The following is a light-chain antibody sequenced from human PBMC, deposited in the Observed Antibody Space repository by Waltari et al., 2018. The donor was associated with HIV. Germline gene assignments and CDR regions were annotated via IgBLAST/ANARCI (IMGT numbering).Light chain of an antibody. V-gene: IGKV1-5*03. CDR1: PSVGSR. CDR2: RAS. J-gene: IGKJ2*01. CDR3: QQYDTYLT. Sequence: DIQMTQSPSALSASAGGRATIICRASPSVGSRLAWYQQKPGKAPKFLIYRASTLEKGVPSRFTGSGSGTEFTLTISSLQPEDFGTYYCQQYDTYLTFGQGTRLEMK.